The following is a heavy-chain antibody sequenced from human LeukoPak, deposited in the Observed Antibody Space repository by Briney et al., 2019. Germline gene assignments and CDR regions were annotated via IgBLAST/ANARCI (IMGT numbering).Heavy chain of an antibody. CDR2: INTGGGTT. J-gene: IGHJ4*02. CDR1: GYTFTNYY. Sequence: GASVKVSCKASGYTFTNYYMHWVRQAPGQGLEWLGVINTGGGTTSSAQKFQGRVTMTRDTSTSTVYMELSSLTSEDTAVYYCARDSGQFDYWGQGTPVTVSS. V-gene: IGHV1-46*01. D-gene: IGHD5-12*01. CDR3: ARDSGQFDY.